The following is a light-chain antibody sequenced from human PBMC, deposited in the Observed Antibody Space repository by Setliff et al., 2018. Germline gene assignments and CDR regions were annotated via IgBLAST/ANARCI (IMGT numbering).Light chain of an antibody. CDR2: EVT. CDR1: SSDVGAYNL. V-gene: IGLV2-23*02. Sequence: QSVLTHPASVSGSPGQSITISCAGTSSDVGAYNLVSWYQQHPGKGPKVLIYEVTKRPSGVSTRFSGSKSGDTASLTISGLQAEDEADYHCASYIGSSTYVFGSGTKGTVL. CDR3: ASYIGSSTYV. J-gene: IGLJ1*01.